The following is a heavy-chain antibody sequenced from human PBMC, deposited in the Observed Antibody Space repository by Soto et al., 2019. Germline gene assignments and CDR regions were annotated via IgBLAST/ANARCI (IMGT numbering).Heavy chain of an antibody. CDR3: AKDTYYYDSSGYYVFDY. V-gene: IGHV3-30*18. CDR1: GFTFSNYG. Sequence: GWSLRLSCGDSGFTFSNYGMHWVRQAPGKGLEWVAGISYDGSNKHYADSAEGRFTISRDNSKSTVYLQMNSLRAEDTAIYYCAKDTYYYDSSGYYVFDYWGQGALVTVSS. J-gene: IGHJ4*02. D-gene: IGHD3-22*01. CDR2: ISYDGSNK.